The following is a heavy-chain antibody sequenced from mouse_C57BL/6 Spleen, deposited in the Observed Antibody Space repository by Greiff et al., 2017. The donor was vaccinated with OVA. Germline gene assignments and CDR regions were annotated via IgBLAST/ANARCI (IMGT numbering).Heavy chain of an antibody. CDR1: GYTFTDYN. J-gene: IGHJ2*01. V-gene: IGHV1-22*01. D-gene: IGHD4-1*01. CDR3: ARDCPEVGRGNFDY. Sequence: EVQLQQSGPELVKPGASVKMSCKASGYTFTDYNMHWVKQSHGKSLEWIGYINPNNGGTSYNQKFKGKATLTVNKSSSTAYMELRSLTSEDSAVYYCARDCPEVGRGNFDYWGQGTTLTVSS. CDR2: INPNNGGT.